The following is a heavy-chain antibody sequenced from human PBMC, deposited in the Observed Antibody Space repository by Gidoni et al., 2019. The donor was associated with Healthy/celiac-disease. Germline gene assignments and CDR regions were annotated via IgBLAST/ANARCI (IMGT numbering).Heavy chain of an antibody. CDR3: ARSSTVTEFDY. Sequence: EFQLVPSGPEVKKPGEPLTISWQGSGYSFTSYWIGWVRQRPGKGLEWMGIIYPGDSDTRYSPSFQGQVTIAADKSISTAYLQWSSLKASDTAMYYCARSSTVTEFDYWGQGTLVTVSS. CDR2: IYPGDSDT. CDR1: GYSFTSYW. J-gene: IGHJ4*02. D-gene: IGHD4-17*01. V-gene: IGHV5-51*01.